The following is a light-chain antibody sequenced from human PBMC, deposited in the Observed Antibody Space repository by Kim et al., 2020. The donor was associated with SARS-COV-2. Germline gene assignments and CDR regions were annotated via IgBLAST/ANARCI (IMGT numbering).Light chain of an antibody. CDR3: QQRSNWHPT. CDR2: DAS. J-gene: IGKJ2*01. Sequence: WSPGERATLSCRASQGVSSYLAWYQQKPGQAPRLLIYDASNRATGIPARFSGSGPGTDFTLTISSLEPEDFAVYYCQQRSNWHPTFGQGTKLEI. CDR1: QGVSSY. V-gene: IGKV3D-11*01.